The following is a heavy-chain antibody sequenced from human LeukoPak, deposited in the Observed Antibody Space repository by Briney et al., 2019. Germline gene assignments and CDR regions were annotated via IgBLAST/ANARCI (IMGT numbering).Heavy chain of an antibody. V-gene: IGHV3-74*01. CDR1: GFTFSSYG. CDR3: ARGGSPPEALGDAFDI. J-gene: IGHJ3*02. CDR2: INSDGSST. Sequence: GGSLRLSCAASGFTFSSYGMSWVRQAPGKGLVRVSRINSDGSSTINADSVKGRFTVFRDNAKNTLYLQMNSLRVEDTAVYFCARGGSPPEALGDAFDIWGQGTMVTVSS. D-gene: IGHD1-26*01.